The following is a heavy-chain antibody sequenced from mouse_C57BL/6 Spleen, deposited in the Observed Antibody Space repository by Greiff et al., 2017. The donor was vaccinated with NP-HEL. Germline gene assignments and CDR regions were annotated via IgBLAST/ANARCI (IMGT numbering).Heavy chain of an antibody. J-gene: IGHJ1*03. D-gene: IGHD1-1*01. CDR2: ISSGSSTI. CDR1: GFTFSDYG. CDR3: ARKVTTGDWYFDV. V-gene: IGHV5-17*01. Sequence: EVQLVESGGGLVKPGGSLKLSCAASGFTFSDYGMHWVRQAPEKGLEWVAYISSGSSTIYYADTVKGRFTIPRDNAKNTLFLQMTSLRSEDTAMYYCARKVTTGDWYFDVWGTGTTVTVSS.